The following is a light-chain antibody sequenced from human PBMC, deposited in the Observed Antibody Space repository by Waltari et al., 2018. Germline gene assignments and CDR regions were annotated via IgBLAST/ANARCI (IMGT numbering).Light chain of an antibody. CDR3: CSYVGSSPV. V-gene: IGLV2-23*02. Sequence: QSALTQPASVSGSPGQSITISCTGTSSDVGSYHLVSWYQHHPGKAPKLMIYEVSKRPSGVSNRFSGSKSGNTASLTISGLQAEDEADYYCCSYVGSSPVFGGGTKLTVL. CDR2: EVS. J-gene: IGLJ3*02. CDR1: SSDVGSYHL.